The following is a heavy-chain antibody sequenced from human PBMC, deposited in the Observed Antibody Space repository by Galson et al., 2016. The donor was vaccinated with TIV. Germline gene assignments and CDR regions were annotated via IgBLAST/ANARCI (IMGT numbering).Heavy chain of an antibody. V-gene: IGHV3-23*01. D-gene: IGHD4-17*01. CDR1: TLKSSSYA. J-gene: IGHJ4*02. Sequence: SLRLSCAGSTLKSSSYAMSWVRQAPGKGLEWVSAIRVSGGRTYYADSVKGRFPSSRDNSKNTVYLKTNSLRAEDPAVYYCAQGGGYGDVYFDFCGQGTLVTVSS. CDR2: IRVSGGRT. CDR3: AQGGGYGDVYFDF.